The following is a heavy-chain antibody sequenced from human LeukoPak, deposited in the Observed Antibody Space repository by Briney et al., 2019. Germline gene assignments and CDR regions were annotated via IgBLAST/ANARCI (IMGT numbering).Heavy chain of an antibody. V-gene: IGHV3-23*01. CDR3: ASRIAASITHYYYYYMDV. Sequence: GGSLRLSCAASGFTFSNYAMSWVRQAPGKGLEWVSAISGSGGSTYHADSVKGRFTISRDNSKNTLYLQMNSLGAEDTAVYYCASRIAASITHYYYYYMDVWGKGTTVTVSS. J-gene: IGHJ6*03. CDR2: ISGSGGST. CDR1: GFTFSNYA. D-gene: IGHD6-13*01.